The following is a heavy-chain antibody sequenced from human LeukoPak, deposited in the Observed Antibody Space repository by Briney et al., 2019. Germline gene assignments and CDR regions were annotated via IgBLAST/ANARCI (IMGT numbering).Heavy chain of an antibody. V-gene: IGHV1-46*01. CDR1: GYTFTSYY. CDR3: ARKGPANYYYYYMDV. D-gene: IGHD2-2*01. Sequence: ASVKVSCKASGYTFTSYYMHWVRQAPGQGLEWMGIINPSGGSTSYAQKFQGRVTMTRDTSTSTVCMELSSLRSEDTAVYYCARKGPANYYYYYMDVWGKGTSVTVSS. J-gene: IGHJ6*03. CDR2: INPSGGST.